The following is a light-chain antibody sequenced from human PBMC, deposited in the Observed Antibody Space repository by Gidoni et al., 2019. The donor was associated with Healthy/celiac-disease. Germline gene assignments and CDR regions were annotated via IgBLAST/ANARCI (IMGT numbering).Light chain of an antibody. J-gene: IGLJ2*01. V-gene: IGLV3-1*01. Sequence: SYELTQPPSESVSPGQTASITCSGDKLGDKYACWYQQKPGQSPVLVIYQDSKRPSGLPERFSGSNSGNTATLTISGTQAMDEADYYCQAWDSSTAVFGGGTKLTVL. CDR1: KLGDKY. CDR2: QDS. CDR3: QAWDSSTAV.